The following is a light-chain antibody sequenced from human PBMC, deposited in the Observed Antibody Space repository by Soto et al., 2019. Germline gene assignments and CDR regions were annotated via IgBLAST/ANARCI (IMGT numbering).Light chain of an antibody. V-gene: IGKV3-15*01. CDR3: QHYYSYPPT. J-gene: IGKJ1*01. CDR1: QSVNSN. Sequence: ETVMTQSPATLSVSPGERATLSCRASQSVNSNLAWYQQKLGQAPRVLIYGASTRATGIPARFSGSGSETDFTLTISSLQSEDFATYFCQHYYSYPPTFGQGTKVDIK. CDR2: GAS.